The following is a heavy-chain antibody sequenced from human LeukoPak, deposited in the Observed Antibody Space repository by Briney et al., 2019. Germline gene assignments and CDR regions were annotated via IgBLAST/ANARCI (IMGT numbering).Heavy chain of an antibody. CDR3: ARDGTTVTTTNWFDP. Sequence: SVKVSCKASGGTFSSYAISWVRQAPGQGLEWMGGIIPIFGTANYAQKFQGRVTITADESTSTAYMELSSLRSEDTAVYYCARDGTTVTTTNWFDPWGQGTLVTVSS. CDR2: IIPIFGTA. V-gene: IGHV1-69*13. CDR1: GGTFSSYA. D-gene: IGHD4-17*01. J-gene: IGHJ5*02.